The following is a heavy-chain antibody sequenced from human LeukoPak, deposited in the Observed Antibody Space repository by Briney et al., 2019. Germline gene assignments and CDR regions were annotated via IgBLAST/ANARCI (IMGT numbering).Heavy chain of an antibody. CDR2: INHSGIT. Sequence: SETLSLTCAVSGGSFSGYYWSWIRQPPGKGLEWIGEINHSGITNYNPSLKSRLTISVDTSKNQFSLKLSSVTAADTAVYYCARGEWDLLFDYWGQGTLVTVSS. CDR1: GGSFSGYY. CDR3: ARGEWDLLFDY. V-gene: IGHV4-34*01. D-gene: IGHD1-26*01. J-gene: IGHJ4*02.